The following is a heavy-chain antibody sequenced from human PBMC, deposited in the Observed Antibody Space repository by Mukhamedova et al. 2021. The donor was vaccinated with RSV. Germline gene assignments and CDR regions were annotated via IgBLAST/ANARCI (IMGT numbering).Heavy chain of an antibody. Sequence: RKGLEWIGYIYYSGSTKYNPSLKSRVTISVDTSKNQVSLKLNSVTAADTAVYYCGLLRGYYHMDVWGRGTTVTVSS. CDR3: GLLRGYYHMDV. J-gene: IGHJ6*03. V-gene: IGHV4-59*01. CDR2: IYYSGST.